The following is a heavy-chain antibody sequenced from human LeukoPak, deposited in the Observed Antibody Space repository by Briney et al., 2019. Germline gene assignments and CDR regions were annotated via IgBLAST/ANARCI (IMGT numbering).Heavy chain of an antibody. D-gene: IGHD3-22*01. J-gene: IGHJ1*01. V-gene: IGHV1-69*05. Sequence: SVKVSCKASGGTFSSYAISWVRQAPGQGLEWMGGIIPIFGTANYAQKLQGRVTMTTDTSTSTAYMELRSLRSDDTAVYYCARNTPFYDSIGYYPPEHWGQGTLVTVSS. CDR1: GGTFSSYA. CDR2: IIPIFGTA. CDR3: ARNTPFYDSIGYYPPEH.